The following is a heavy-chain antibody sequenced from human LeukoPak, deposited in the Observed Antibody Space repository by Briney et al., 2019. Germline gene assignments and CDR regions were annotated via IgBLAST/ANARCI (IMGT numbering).Heavy chain of an antibody. J-gene: IGHJ3*01. CDR3: ARAPMVTKIGGACEL. CDR1: GYTFTNYH. Sequence: ASVKVSCEASGYTFTNYHITWARQAPGQGLEWMGWISGYNGNTNYAQKLQGRVTMTTDTSTSTAYMELRSLRSDDTAMYYCARAPMVTKIGGACELWGQGPMVTVSS. CDR2: ISGYNGNT. D-gene: IGHD4-17*01. V-gene: IGHV1-18*01.